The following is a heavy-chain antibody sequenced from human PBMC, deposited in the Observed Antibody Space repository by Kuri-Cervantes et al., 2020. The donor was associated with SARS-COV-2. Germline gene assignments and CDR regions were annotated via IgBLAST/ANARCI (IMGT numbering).Heavy chain of an antibody. Sequence: SETLSLTCTVSGGSINSYYWSWIRQPPGKELEWIGEINHSGSTNYNPSLKSRVTISVDTSKNQFSLKLSSVTAADTAVYYCASFPCRGSCSTGFDYWGQGTLVTVSS. CDR1: GGSINSYY. V-gene: IGHV4-34*01. CDR2: INHSGST. D-gene: IGHD2-15*01. J-gene: IGHJ4*02. CDR3: ASFPCRGSCSTGFDY.